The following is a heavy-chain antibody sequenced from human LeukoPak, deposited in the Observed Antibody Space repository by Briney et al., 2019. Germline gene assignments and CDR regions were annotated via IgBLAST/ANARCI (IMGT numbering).Heavy chain of an antibody. CDR3: ARGRGSIWYYFDY. CDR1: GGSISSSY. D-gene: IGHD6-13*01. V-gene: IGHV4-59*12. CDR2: VYYSGNT. Sequence: PSETLSLTCTVSGGSISSSYWSWIRQPPGKGLECIGYVYYSGNTKYNPSLKSRVTISVDTSKNQFSLKLSSVTAADTAVYYCARGRGSIWYYFDYWGQGTLVTVSS. J-gene: IGHJ4*02.